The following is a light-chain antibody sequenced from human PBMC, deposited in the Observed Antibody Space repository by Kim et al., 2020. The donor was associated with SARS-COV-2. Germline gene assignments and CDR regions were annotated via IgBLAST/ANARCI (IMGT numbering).Light chain of an antibody. V-gene: IGLV1-47*01. CDR3: AAWDGSLSALV. CDR2: RSN. CDR1: HSNIGSSY. Sequence: GQRVSSSCSGSHSNIGSSYVYWYQQFPGAAPKLLIYRSNQRPSGVPDRFSGSKSGTSASLAISGLRSEDEADYYCAAWDGSLSALVFGGGTQLTVL. J-gene: IGLJ3*02.